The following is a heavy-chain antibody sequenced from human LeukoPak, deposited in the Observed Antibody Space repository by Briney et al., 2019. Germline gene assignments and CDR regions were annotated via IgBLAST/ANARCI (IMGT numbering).Heavy chain of an antibody. CDR1: GGSISSYY. J-gene: IGHJ5*02. Sequence: SETLSLTCTVSGGSISSYYWSWIRQPPGKGLEWIGYIYYSGSTNYNPSLKSRVTMSVDTSKNHFSLKLSSVTSADTAVYYCARDPVKGAMGWFDPWGQGTLVTVSS. D-gene: IGHD1-26*01. CDR3: ARDPVKGAMGWFDP. CDR2: IYYSGST. V-gene: IGHV4-59*12.